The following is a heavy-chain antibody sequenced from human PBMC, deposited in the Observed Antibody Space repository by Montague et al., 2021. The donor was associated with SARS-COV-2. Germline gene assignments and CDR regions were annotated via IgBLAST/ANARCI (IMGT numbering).Heavy chain of an antibody. CDR3: ARVPFVGRPFMNSYYGMDV. D-gene: IGHD3-16*01. CDR1: GGSISSYY. CDR2: IYYSGNT. J-gene: IGHJ6*02. V-gene: IGHV4-59*07. Sequence: SDTLSLTCTVSGGSISSYYLSWIRQPPGKGLEWIGYIYYSGNTNYNPSLKSRVTISVDTSKNQFSLKLSSVTAADTAVYYCARVPFVGRPFMNSYYGMDVWGQGTTVTVSS.